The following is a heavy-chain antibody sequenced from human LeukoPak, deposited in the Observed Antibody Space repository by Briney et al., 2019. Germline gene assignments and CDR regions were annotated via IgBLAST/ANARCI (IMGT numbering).Heavy chain of an antibody. CDR3: ARVWFGVSDC. CDR1: GGSFSGYY. D-gene: IGHD3-3*01. J-gene: IGHJ4*02. V-gene: IGHV4-34*01. CDR2: INHSGST. Sequence: TSETLSLTCAVYGGSFSGYYWSWIRQPPGKGLEWIGEINHSGSTNYNPSLKSRVTISVDTSKNQFSLKLSSVTAADTAVYYCARVWFGVSDCWGQGTLVTVSS.